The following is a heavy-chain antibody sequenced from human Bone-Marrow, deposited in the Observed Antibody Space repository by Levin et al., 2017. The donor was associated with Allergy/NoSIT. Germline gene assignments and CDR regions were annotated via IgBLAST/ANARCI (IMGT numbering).Heavy chain of an antibody. V-gene: IGHV4-30-4*08. J-gene: IGHJ5*01. CDR3: ARRFGSGDSYNWFDS. Sequence: SSETLSLTCTVSGGSVTNGESYWSWIRQSPGTGLEWIGYIHYSGSAYYNPSLRNRLSISVETSKKQFSLRLSSVTAADTAVYYCARRFGSGDSYNWFDSWGQGILVAVSS. CDR1: GGSVTNGESY. CDR2: IHYSGSA. D-gene: IGHD3-10*01.